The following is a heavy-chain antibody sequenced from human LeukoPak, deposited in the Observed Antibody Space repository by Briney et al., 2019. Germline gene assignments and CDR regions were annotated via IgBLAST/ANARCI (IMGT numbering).Heavy chain of an antibody. CDR3: AREGGVMDDILTGYTTYYFDY. J-gene: IGHJ4*02. V-gene: IGHV4-30-4*01. D-gene: IGHD3-9*01. Sequence: PSETLPLTCTVSGGSISSGDYYWRWIRQPPGKGLEWIGYIYYSGSTYYNPSLKSRVTISVDTSKNQFSLKLSSVTAADTAVYYCAREGGVMDDILTGYTTYYFDYWGQGTLVTVSS. CDR1: GGSISSGDYY. CDR2: IYYSGST.